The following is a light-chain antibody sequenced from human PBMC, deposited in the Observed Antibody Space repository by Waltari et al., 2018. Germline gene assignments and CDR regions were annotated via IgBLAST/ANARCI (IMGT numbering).Light chain of an antibody. CDR3: FSAADNNWV. Sequence: SYELTKPSSVSVSPGQTAKILCSGDILPNKYARSVQQKPGQAPLRLIYEDSERPSEIPGRFSGSSSGTTVTLTITGAHVDDEADYYCFSAADNNWVFGGGTKLTVL. CDR1: ILPNKY. CDR2: EDS. V-gene: IGLV3-27*01. J-gene: IGLJ3*02.